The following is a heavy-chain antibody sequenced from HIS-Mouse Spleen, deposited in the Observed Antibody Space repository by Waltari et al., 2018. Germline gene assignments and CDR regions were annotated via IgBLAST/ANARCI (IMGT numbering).Heavy chain of an antibody. J-gene: IGHJ4*02. V-gene: IGHV3-7*01. CDR2: IKQDGSEK. CDR1: GSTFSSYW. CDR3: AKDKHHAFDY. Sequence: EVQLVESGGGLVQPGGSLRLSCAASGSTFSSYWMSWVRQAPGKGLEWVANIKQDGSEKYYVDSVKGRFTISRDNAKNSLYLQMNSLRAEDTAVYYCAKDKHHAFDYWGQGTLVTVSS.